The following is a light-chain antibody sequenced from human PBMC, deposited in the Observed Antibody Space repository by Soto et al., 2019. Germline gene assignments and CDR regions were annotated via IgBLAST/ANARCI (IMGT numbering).Light chain of an antibody. V-gene: IGKV3-11*01. Sequence: EIVLAQSPATLSLSPGERATLSCRASQSVRTFLAWYQQKPGQAPRLLIYDASKRATGIPARFSGSGSGTEFTLTISSLQPDDFATYYCQQYNSYSWTFGQGTKVDIK. J-gene: IGKJ1*01. CDR3: QQYNSYSWT. CDR2: DAS. CDR1: QSVRTF.